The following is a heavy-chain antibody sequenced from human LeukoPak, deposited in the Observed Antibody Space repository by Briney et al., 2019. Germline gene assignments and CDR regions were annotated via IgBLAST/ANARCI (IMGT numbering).Heavy chain of an antibody. CDR2: ISGSGGST. Sequence: PGGSLRLSCAASGFTFSRYAMSWVRQAPGKGLEWVSAISGSGGSTYYADSVKGRFTISRDNSKNTLYLQMNSLRAEDTAVYYCAKPHIVVVTAPPFDYWGQGTLVTVSS. V-gene: IGHV3-23*01. CDR3: AKPHIVVVTAPPFDY. CDR1: GFTFSRYA. J-gene: IGHJ4*02. D-gene: IGHD2-21*02.